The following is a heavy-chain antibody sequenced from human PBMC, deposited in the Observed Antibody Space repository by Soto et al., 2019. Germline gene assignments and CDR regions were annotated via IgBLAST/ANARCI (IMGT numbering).Heavy chain of an antibody. J-gene: IGHJ6*02. CDR3: TTEVTMVYGMDV. D-gene: IGHD2-8*01. CDR1: GFTFSNAW. CDR2: IKSKTDGGTT. V-gene: IGHV3-15*07. Sequence: PGGSLRLSCAAPGFTFSNAWMNWVRQAPGKGLEWVGRIKSKTDGGTTDYAAPVKGRFTISRDDSKNTLYLQMNSLKTEDTAVYYCTTEVTMVYGMDVWGQGTTVTVSS.